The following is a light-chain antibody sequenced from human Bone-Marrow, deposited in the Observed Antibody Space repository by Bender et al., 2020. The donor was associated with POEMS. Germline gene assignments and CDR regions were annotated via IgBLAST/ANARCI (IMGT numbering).Light chain of an antibody. V-gene: IGLV2-23*02. CDR1: SSDVGNYRL. CDR3: SSYAGSNNFESV. J-gene: IGLJ2*01. CDR2: EVI. Sequence: QSALTQPASVSGSPGQSITISCSGTSSDVGNYRLVSWYQHHPGKAPKLVIYEVIKRPSGVSNRFSGSKSGNTASLTISGLQAEDEADYYCSSYAGSNNFESVFGGGTKLTVL.